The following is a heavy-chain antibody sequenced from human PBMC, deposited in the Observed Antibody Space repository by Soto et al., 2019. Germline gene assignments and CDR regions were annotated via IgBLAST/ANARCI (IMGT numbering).Heavy chain of an antibody. J-gene: IGHJ4*02. CDR1: GGSISSSSYY. CDR2: IYYSGST. CDR3: ARQGGYPPYSSSWYFDY. V-gene: IGHV4-39*01. D-gene: IGHD6-13*01. Sequence: SETLSLTCTVSGGSISSSSYYWGWIRQPPGKGLEWIGSIYYSGSTYYNRSLKSRVTISVDTSKNQFSLKLSSVTAADTAVYYCARQGGYPPYSSSWYFDYWGQGTLVTVSS.